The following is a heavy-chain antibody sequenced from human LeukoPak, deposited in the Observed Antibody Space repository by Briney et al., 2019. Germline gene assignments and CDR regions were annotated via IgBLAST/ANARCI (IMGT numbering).Heavy chain of an antibody. CDR1: GGSISSSSYY. D-gene: IGHD4-17*01. J-gene: IGHJ4*02. Sequence: SETLSLTCTVSGGSISSSSYYWGWIRQPPGKGLEWIGSIYYSGSTYYNPSLKSRVTISVDTSKNQFSLKLSSVTAADTAVYYCARELRVTTSPFDYWGQGTLVTVSS. V-gene: IGHV4-39*07. CDR2: IYYSGST. CDR3: ARELRVTTSPFDY.